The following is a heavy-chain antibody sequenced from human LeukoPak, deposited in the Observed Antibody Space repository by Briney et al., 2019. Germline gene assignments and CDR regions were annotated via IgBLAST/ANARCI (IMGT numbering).Heavy chain of an antibody. CDR2: IYYSGDT. V-gene: IGHV4-31*02. J-gene: IGHJ3*02. CDR1: GGSISSGDYY. CDR3: ARVGSGSYFGAFDI. Sequence: SETLSLTCTVSGGSISSGDYYWSWIRQHPGKGLEWIGYIYYSGDTYYNPSLKSRVTISVDTSKNQFSLKLSSVTAADTAVYYCARVGSGSYFGAFDIWGQGTMVTVSS. D-gene: IGHD1-26*01.